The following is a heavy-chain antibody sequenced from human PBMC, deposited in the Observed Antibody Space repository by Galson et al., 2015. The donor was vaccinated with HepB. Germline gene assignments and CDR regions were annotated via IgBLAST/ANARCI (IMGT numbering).Heavy chain of an antibody. J-gene: IGHJ6*02. D-gene: IGHD1-26*01. CDR1: GFTFSSYS. V-gene: IGHV3-48*02. CDR3: AREAGILTYSGSPGGYYYYYGMDV. Sequence: SLRLSCAASGFTFSSYSMNWVRQAPGKGLEWVSYISSSSSTIYYADSVKGRFTISRDNAKNSLYLQMNSLRDEDTAVYYCAREAGILTYSGSPGGYYYYYGMDVWGQGTTVTVSS. CDR2: ISSSSSTI.